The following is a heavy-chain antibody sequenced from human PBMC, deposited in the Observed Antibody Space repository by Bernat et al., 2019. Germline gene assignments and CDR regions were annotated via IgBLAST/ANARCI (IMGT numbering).Heavy chain of an antibody. V-gene: IGHV3-30*01. CDR1: GVTFSSYA. Sequence: GEAGGGGGQPGRSLGRSCAASGVTFSSYAMHWVRQAPGKGLEWVAVISYDGSNKYYADSVKGRFTISRDNAKNTLYLQMNSLRAEDTAVYYCARADIVATIFFDYWGQGTLVTVSS. J-gene: IGHJ4*02. D-gene: IGHD5-12*01. CDR3: ARADIVATIFFDY. CDR2: ISYDGSNK.